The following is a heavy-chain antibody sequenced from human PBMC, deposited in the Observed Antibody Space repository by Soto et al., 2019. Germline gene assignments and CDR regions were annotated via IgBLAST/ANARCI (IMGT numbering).Heavy chain of an antibody. CDR1: GFTFDTYA. CDR2: IGASGSPT. V-gene: IGHV3-23*01. J-gene: IGHJ4*02. Sequence: EVQLLQSWGGLVQPGGSLRLSCAASGFTFDTYAMTWVRQAPGKGLEWVSVIGASGSPTYYADSVKGRFTISRDNSKSTLYLQMNTLRAEDTATYYCAKDLKTAAIRAYDYWGQGTLVTVSS. CDR3: AKDLKTAAIRAYDY. D-gene: IGHD2-21*02.